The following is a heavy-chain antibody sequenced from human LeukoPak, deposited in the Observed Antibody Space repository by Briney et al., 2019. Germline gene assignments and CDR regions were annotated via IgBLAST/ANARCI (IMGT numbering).Heavy chain of an antibody. Sequence: GGSLRLSCVASGLTFSSYAMSWVRQAPGKGLDWVSAISGRGGSTYYADSVKGRFTISRDNSKNTLYLQMNSLRAEDTAVYYCAKVPQYTTGWYFDYRGQGALVTVSS. CDR1: GLTFSSYA. D-gene: IGHD6-19*01. V-gene: IGHV3-23*01. J-gene: IGHJ4*02. CDR3: AKVPQYTTGWYFDY. CDR2: ISGRGGST.